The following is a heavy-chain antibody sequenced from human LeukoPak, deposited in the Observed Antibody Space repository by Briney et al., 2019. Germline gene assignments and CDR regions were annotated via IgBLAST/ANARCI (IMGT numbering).Heavy chain of an antibody. Sequence: GASVKVSCKVSGYTLTELSMHWVRQAPGKGLEWMGGFDPEDGETIYAQKFQGRVTMTEDTSTDTAYMELRSLRSDDTAVYYCARDLRSSGWYWGTKYYFDYWGQGTLVTVSS. CDR2: FDPEDGET. J-gene: IGHJ4*02. D-gene: IGHD6-19*01. CDR1: GYTLTELS. V-gene: IGHV1-24*01. CDR3: ARDLRSSGWYWGTKYYFDY.